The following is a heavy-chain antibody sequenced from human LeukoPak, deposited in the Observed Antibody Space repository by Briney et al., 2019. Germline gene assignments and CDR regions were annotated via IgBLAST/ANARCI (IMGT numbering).Heavy chain of an antibody. CDR1: GGSISSYY. CDR2: IYYSGGT. J-gene: IGHJ5*02. V-gene: IGHV4-59*08. CDR3: ARWQYTISSGWFDP. Sequence: SETLSLTCTVSGGSISSYYWSWIRQPPGKGLEWIGSIYYSGGTNYDPSLKSRVTISVDTSKIQFSLELSSVTAADTAVYYCARWQYTISSGWFDPWGQGTLVTVSS. D-gene: IGHD6-6*01.